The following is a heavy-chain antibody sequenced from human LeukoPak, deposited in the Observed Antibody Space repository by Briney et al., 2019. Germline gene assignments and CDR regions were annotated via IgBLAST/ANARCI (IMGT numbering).Heavy chain of an antibody. CDR3: ARGRNYYYGSGSYYFAY. J-gene: IGHJ4*02. CDR2: INHSGST. V-gene: IGHV4-34*01. CDR1: GGSFSGYY. Sequence: SETLSLTCAVYGGSFSGYYWSWIRQPPVKGLEWIGEINHSGSTNYNPSLKSRVTISVDTSKNQFSLKLSSVTAADTAVYYCARGRNYYYGSGSYYFAYWGQGTLVTVSS. D-gene: IGHD3-10*01.